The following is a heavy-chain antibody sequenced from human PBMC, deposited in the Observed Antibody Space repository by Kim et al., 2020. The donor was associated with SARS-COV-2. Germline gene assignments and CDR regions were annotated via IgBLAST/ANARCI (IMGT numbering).Heavy chain of an antibody. D-gene: IGHD2-21*01. J-gene: IGHJ4*02. CDR1: GGSVSSGSYY. CDR3: ARFGFLGGGAFD. Sequence: SETLSLTCTVSGGSVSSGSYYWSWIRQPPGKGLEWIGYIYYSGSTNYNPSLKSRVTISVDTSKNQFSLKLSSVTAADTAVYYCARFGFLGGGAFDWGQGTLVTVSS. CDR2: IYYSGST. V-gene: IGHV4-61*01.